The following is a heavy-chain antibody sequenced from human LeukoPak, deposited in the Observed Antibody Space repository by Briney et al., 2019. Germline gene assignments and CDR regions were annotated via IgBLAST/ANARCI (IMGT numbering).Heavy chain of an antibody. V-gene: IGHV4-39*07. CDR2: IYYSGST. Sequence: KPSETLSLTCTVSGGSISSSSYYWGWIRQPPGKGLEWIGSIYYSGSTYYNPSLKSRVTISVDTSKNQFSLKLSSVTAADTAVYYCARVNYYSINWFDPWGQGTLVTVSS. CDR3: ARVNYYSINWFDP. D-gene: IGHD3-22*01. CDR1: GGSISSSSYY. J-gene: IGHJ5*02.